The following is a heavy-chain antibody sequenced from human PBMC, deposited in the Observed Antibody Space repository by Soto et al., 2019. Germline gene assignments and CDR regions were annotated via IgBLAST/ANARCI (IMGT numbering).Heavy chain of an antibody. J-gene: IGHJ4*02. Sequence: PSETLSLTCTVSGGSTNRRSDYWGWIRQPPGKGLEWIGSVYYSGSTHDNPSLQSRVTISVDTSRNQFSLNLISVTAADTAVYFCARQPRGPGYGERGLYFDYWGQGTLVNVSS. CDR2: VYYSGST. CDR1: GGSTNRRSDY. D-gene: IGHD3-16*01. CDR3: ARQPRGPGYGERGLYFDY. V-gene: IGHV4-39*01.